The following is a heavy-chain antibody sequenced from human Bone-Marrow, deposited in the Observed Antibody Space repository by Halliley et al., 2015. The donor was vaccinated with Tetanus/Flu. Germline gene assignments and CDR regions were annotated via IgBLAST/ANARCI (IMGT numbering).Heavy chain of an antibody. CDR1: GFTFSSHA. J-gene: IGHJ4*02. CDR3: AKARYASGGYFFDY. V-gene: IGHV3-23*01. D-gene: IGHD3-10*01. Sequence: SLRLSCATSGFTFSSHAMSWVRQAPGKGLEWVSGITNNGVTTYYADSVKGRFTISRDNSRNTLSLQMNSLGAEDTAVYYCAKARYASGGYFFDYWGQGTLVTVSS. CDR2: ITNNGVTT.